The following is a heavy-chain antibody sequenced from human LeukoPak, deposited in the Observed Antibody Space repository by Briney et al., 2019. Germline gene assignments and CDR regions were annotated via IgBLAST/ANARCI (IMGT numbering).Heavy chain of an antibody. CDR3: ARDAGGHYRSATVLDY. V-gene: IGHV3-7*01. Sequence: GGSLRLSCAASGFTFSSYWITLVRQAPGKGLELVANINQGGSEIYYAASVKGRFTTYRYNAKNLAYLQISSLTDDDTAVYFCARDAGGHYRSATVLDYWGQGTLVTVSS. CDR1: GFTFSSYW. J-gene: IGHJ4*02. CDR2: INQGGSEI. D-gene: IGHD6-19*01.